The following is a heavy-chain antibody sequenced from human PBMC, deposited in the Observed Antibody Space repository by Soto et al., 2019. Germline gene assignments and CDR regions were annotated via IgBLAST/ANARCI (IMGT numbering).Heavy chain of an antibody. CDR2: IYYSGST. CDR1: GGSISSGGYY. D-gene: IGHD3-10*01. Sequence: SETLSLTCTVSGGSISSGGYYWSWIRQHPGKGLEWIGYIYYSGSTNYNPSLRTRVTISRDTSKNQFSLKLTSVTAADTAVYYCARYRLYYDSGSFPYYFDHWGQGALVTVSS. J-gene: IGHJ4*02. CDR3: ARYRLYYDSGSFPYYFDH. V-gene: IGHV4-61*08.